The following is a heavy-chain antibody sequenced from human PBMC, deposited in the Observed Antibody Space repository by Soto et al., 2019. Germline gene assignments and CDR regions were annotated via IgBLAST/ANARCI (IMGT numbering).Heavy chain of an antibody. J-gene: IGHJ4*02. CDR2: ISSTGALM. V-gene: IGHV3-21*02. Sequence: EVQLVESGGGLAKPGGSLRLSCAPSGFIFSQYSMNLVRQAPGKELEWVSSISSTGALMYYADSVKGRFTISRDDADNALYLQMKSLRVEDRAVYYCARHRLGRGIPVAGGIDHWGQGALVSVSA. CDR1: GFIFSQYS. CDR3: ARHRLGRGIPVAGGIDH. D-gene: IGHD6-19*01.